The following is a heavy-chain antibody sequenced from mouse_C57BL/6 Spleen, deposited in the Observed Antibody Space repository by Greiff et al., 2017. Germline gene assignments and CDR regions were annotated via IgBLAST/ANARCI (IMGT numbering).Heavy chain of an antibody. CDR3: AMCSSGYVYYLDY. D-gene: IGHD3-2*02. Sequence: QVQLQQPGAELVKPGASVKVSCKASGYTFTSYWMHWVKQRPGQGLEWIGRIHPSDSDTNYNQKFKGKATLTVDKSSSTAYMQLSSLTSEDAAVYYCAMCSSGYVYYLDYWGQGTTLTVSS. CDR2: IHPSDSDT. J-gene: IGHJ2*01. CDR1: GYTFTSYW. V-gene: IGHV1-74*01.